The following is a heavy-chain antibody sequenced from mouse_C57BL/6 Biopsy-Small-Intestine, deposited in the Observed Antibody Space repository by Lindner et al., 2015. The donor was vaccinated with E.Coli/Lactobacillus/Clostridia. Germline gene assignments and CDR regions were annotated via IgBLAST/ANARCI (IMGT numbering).Heavy chain of an antibody. Sequence: VQLQESGGGLVKPGGSLKLSCAASGFTFSDYGMHWVRQAPEKGLEWVAYISSGSSTIYYADTVKGRFTISRDNAKNTLFLQMTSLRSEDTAMYYCARGYYGTLYYYAMDYWGQGISVTVSS. CDR1: GFTFSDYG. CDR2: ISSGSSTI. V-gene: IGHV5-17*01. J-gene: IGHJ4*01. CDR3: ARGYYGTLYYYAMDY. D-gene: IGHD2-1*01.